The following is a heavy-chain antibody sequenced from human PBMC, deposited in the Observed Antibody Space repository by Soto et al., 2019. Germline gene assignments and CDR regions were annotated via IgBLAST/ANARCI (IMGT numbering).Heavy chain of an antibody. CDR2: IYYSGTT. J-gene: IGHJ4*02. CDR1: GDSITSNSYF. Sequence: SNSLSLTCTISGDSITSNSYFWTWIRQPPGKGLEWIGSIYYSGTTYYNPSLKSRVTISLDRSKNQFSLKLSSVTAVYTGVYYCGRHSSVAYLDYWGKGALVTASS. CDR3: GRHSSVAYLDY. V-gene: IGHV4-39*01.